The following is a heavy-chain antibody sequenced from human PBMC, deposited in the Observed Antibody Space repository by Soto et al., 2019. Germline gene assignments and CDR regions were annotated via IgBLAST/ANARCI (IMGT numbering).Heavy chain of an antibody. CDR3: TRDMWAYSGSWESNH. CDR1: GFTFCSYA. D-gene: IGHD6-13*01. V-gene: IGHV3-23*01. J-gene: IGHJ5*02. Sequence: PGGSLRLSCAASGFTFCSYAMSWVRQAPGKGLEWVSAISGSGGSTYYADSVKGRFTISRDNSKNSLYLQMNSLRAEDAAVYYCTRDMWAYSGSWESNHWGQGILVTVSS. CDR2: ISGSGGST.